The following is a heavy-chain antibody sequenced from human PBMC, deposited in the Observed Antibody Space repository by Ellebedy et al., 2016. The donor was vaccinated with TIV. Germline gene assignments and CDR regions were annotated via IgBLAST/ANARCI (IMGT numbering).Heavy chain of an antibody. J-gene: IGHJ5*02. CDR3: VKAWHSSSWYSNWFDP. Sequence: GESLKISCSVSGFTFSSYAMHWVRQAPGKGLQYVSAISSNGVTTDYADSVEGRFTISRDNSKNTLYLQMRSLIPEDTAVYYCVKAWHSSSWYSNWFDPWGQGTLVIVSS. CDR2: ISSNGVTT. CDR1: GFTFSSYA. V-gene: IGHV3-64D*09. D-gene: IGHD6-13*01.